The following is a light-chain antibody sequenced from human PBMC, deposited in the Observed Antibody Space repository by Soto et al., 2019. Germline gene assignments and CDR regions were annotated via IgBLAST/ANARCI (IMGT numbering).Light chain of an antibody. Sequence: EIVMTQSPATLSVSPGERATLSCRASQSVSSNLAWYQQKPGQAPRLLIYYASTRATGVPDRFTGSGSGTEFTLTISSQQSEDFGIYHCQHYSNWPPTFGPGTKVEIK. J-gene: IGKJ3*01. CDR1: QSVSSN. CDR3: QHYSNWPPT. CDR2: YAS. V-gene: IGKV3-15*01.